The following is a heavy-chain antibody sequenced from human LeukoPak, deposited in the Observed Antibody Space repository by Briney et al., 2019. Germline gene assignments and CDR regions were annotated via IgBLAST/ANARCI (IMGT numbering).Heavy chain of an antibody. CDR2: ISSSGSTI. Sequence: GGSLRLSCAASGFTFSSYEMNWVRQAPGKGLEWVSYISSSGSTIYYADSVKGRFTISRDNSKNTLYLQMNSLRAEDTAVYYCAKDREDYDFWSGYYTFLDYWGQGTLVTVSS. D-gene: IGHD3-3*01. CDR3: AKDREDYDFWSGYYTFLDY. CDR1: GFTFSSYE. V-gene: IGHV3-48*03. J-gene: IGHJ4*02.